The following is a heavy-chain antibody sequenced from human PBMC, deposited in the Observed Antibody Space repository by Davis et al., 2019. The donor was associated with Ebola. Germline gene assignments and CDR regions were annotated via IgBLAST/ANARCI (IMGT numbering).Heavy chain of an antibody. CDR2: INTNTGNP. V-gene: IGHV7-4-1*02. D-gene: IGHD5-18*01. Sequence: ASVTVSCKASGYTFTSYAMNWVRQAPGQGLEWMGWINTNTGNPTYAQGFTGRYVFSLDTSVSTAYLQISSLKAEDTAVYYCARDHGRLPLEGMDVWGQGTTVTVSS. J-gene: IGHJ6*02. CDR3: ARDHGRLPLEGMDV. CDR1: GYTFTSYA.